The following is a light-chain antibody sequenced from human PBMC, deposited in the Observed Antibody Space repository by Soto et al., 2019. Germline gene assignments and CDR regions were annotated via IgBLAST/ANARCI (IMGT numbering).Light chain of an antibody. V-gene: IGLV2-8*01. Sequence: QSVLTQPPSASGSPGQSVTISCTGTSSDVGGYNYVSWYQQHPGKAPKLMIYEVSKRPSGVPDRFSGPKSGNTASLTVSGLQAEDEADYYCSSYAGSNNPVVFGGGTKLTVL. CDR2: EVS. J-gene: IGLJ2*01. CDR1: SSDVGGYNY. CDR3: SSYAGSNNPVV.